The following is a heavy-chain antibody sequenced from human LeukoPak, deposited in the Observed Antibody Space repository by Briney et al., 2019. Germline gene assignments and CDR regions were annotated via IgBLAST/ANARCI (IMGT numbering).Heavy chain of an antibody. J-gene: IGHJ4*02. Sequence: GGSLRLSCAASGFTFSDYYMSWIRQAPGKGLEWVSYISSSGSTIYYADSVKGRFTISRDNSKNTVYLQMNSLRAEDTAVYYCARYYSHTSDWSEGGLDQWGQGTLVTVSS. D-gene: IGHD6-19*01. CDR3: ARYYSHTSDWSEGGLDQ. CDR2: ISSSGSTI. V-gene: IGHV3-11*04. CDR1: GFTFSDYY.